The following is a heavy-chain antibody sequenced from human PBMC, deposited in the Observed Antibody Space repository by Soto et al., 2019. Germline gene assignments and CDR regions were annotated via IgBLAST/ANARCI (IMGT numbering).Heavy chain of an antibody. J-gene: IGHJ6*02. Sequence: QVQLVQSGVEVKKPGASVKVSCKASGYTFTGYGITWVRQAPGQGLEWMGGISAYSGDTIYAQNLQGRVTMTTDTSTNTADMELKNLRSDDTAIYYCARALVPAAKYGMDVWGQGTTGTVSS. V-gene: IGHV1-18*01. CDR3: ARALVPAAKYGMDV. CDR1: GYTFTGYG. CDR2: ISAYSGDT. D-gene: IGHD2-2*01.